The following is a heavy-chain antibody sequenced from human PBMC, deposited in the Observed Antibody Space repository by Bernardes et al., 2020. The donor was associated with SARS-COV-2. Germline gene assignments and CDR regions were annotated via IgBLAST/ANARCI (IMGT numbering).Heavy chain of an antibody. Sequence: SETLSLTCTVSGGSISTNYWSWIRQPAGKGLEWIGRIYTSGSTNYNPSLKSRVTMSVDTSKNQFSLKLSSVTAADTAVYYCARVTAVAGNYYYYGMDVWGQGTTVTVSS. V-gene: IGHV4-4*07. CDR1: GGSISTNY. D-gene: IGHD6-19*01. CDR3: ARVTAVAGNYYYYGMDV. CDR2: IYTSGST. J-gene: IGHJ6*02.